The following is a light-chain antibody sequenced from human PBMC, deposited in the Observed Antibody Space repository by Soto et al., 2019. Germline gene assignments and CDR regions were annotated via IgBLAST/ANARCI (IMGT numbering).Light chain of an antibody. J-gene: IGKJ4*01. CDR2: AAS. CDR1: QSISTY. Sequence: DIQMTQSPSSLSASVGDRVTITCRASQSISTYLNWYQQIPGKAPKLLIYAASTLHSGVPSRFSGSGSGTDFTLTISSLQPEDFATYYCQDNYRSPLVTFGGGTKVEIK. CDR3: QDNYRSPLVT. V-gene: IGKV1-39*01.